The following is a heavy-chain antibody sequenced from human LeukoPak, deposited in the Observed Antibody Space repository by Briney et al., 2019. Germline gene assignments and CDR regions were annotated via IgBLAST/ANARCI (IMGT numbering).Heavy chain of an antibody. CDR1: GFSFSIYW. CDR3: ATLAAADTDY. Sequence: PGGSLRLSCAASGFSFSIYWMHWVRQAPGKGLAWVSRVSSDGSSTSYADSVKGRFTISRDNARNTLFLQMNSLRAEDTAVYYCATLAAADTDYWDQGTLVTVSS. J-gene: IGHJ4*02. D-gene: IGHD6-13*01. V-gene: IGHV3-74*01. CDR2: VSSDGSST.